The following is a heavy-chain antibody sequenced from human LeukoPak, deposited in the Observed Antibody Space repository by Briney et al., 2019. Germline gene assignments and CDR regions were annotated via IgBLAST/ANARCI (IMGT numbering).Heavy chain of an antibody. D-gene: IGHD2-15*01. J-gene: IGHJ4*02. V-gene: IGHV4-59*01. Sequence: PSETLSLTCTVSGGSISSYYWSWIRQPPGKGLEWIGYIYYSGSTNYNPSLKSRVTISVDTSKNQFSLKPSSVTAADTAVYYCARDQSVGLFDYWGQGTLVTVSS. CDR2: IYYSGST. CDR3: ARDQSVGLFDY. CDR1: GGSISSYY.